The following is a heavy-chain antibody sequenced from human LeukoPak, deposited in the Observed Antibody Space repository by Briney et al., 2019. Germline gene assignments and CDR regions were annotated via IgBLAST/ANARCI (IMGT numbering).Heavy chain of an antibody. Sequence: ASVKVSCKASGYTFTSYGISWVRQAPGQGLEWMGWISAYNGNTNYAQKLQGRVTMTTDTSTSTAYMELRSLRSDDTAVYYCAREVPTYYYDSTTPRYFDYWAQGTLVTVSS. D-gene: IGHD3-22*01. V-gene: IGHV1-18*01. CDR2: ISAYNGNT. CDR3: AREVPTYYYDSTTPRYFDY. CDR1: GYTFTSYG. J-gene: IGHJ4*02.